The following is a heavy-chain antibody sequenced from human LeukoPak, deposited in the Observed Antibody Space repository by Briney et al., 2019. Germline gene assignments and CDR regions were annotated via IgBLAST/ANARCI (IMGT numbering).Heavy chain of an antibody. CDR3: AREGYDYVWGSYSTNLDY. V-gene: IGHV1-69*01. D-gene: IGHD3-16*01. Sequence: GSSVKVSCKASGGTFSSYAISWVRQAPGQGLEWMGGIIPIFGTANYAQKFQGRVTITADESTSTAYMELSSLRSEDTAVYYCAREGYDYVWGSYSTNLDYWGPGNPGHRLL. CDR1: GGTFSSYA. J-gene: IGHJ4*02. CDR2: IIPIFGTA.